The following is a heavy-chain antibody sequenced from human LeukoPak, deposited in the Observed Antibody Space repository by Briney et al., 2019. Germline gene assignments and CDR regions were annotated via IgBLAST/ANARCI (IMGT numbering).Heavy chain of an antibody. D-gene: IGHD3/OR15-3a*01. J-gene: IGHJ4*02. CDR3: ARGRGTGDTNFDY. CDR2: IYYSGST. CDR1: GGSISSGGYY. V-gene: IGHV4-31*03. Sequence: SQTLSLTCTVSGGSISSGGYYWSWIRQHPGKGLEWIGYIYYSGSTYYNPSLKSRVTISVDTSKNQFSLKLSSVTAADTAVYYCARGRGTGDTNFDYWGQGTLVTVSS.